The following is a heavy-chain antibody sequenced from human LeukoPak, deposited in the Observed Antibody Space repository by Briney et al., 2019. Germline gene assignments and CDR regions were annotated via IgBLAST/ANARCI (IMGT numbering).Heavy chain of an antibody. V-gene: IGHV3-21*01. J-gene: IGHJ6*02. CDR2: ISPVSSYT. Sequence: RSGGSLRLSCLASGFSFNSYTMNWVREAPGKGLEWVSTISPVSSYTWYAESVKGRFTTSRDNPKNSLYLQMDSLRAEDTAVYYCVRDVSRRIGMDVWGQGTTVTVSS. D-gene: IGHD2/OR15-2a*01. CDR3: VRDVSRRIGMDV. CDR1: GFSFNSYT.